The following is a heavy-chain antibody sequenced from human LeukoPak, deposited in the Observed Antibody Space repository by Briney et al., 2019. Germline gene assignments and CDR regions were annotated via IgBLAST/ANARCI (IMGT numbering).Heavy chain of an antibody. Sequence: PGGSLRLSCAASGFTFSSYSMNWVRQAPGKGLEWVSYISSSSSTIYYADSVKGRFTISRDNAKNSLYLQMNSLRAEDTAVYYCARGIPIARGVTPTHYFDYWGQGTLVTVSS. CDR1: GFTFSSYS. D-gene: IGHD3-10*01. CDR2: ISSSSSTI. CDR3: ARGIPIARGVTPTHYFDY. V-gene: IGHV3-48*04. J-gene: IGHJ4*02.